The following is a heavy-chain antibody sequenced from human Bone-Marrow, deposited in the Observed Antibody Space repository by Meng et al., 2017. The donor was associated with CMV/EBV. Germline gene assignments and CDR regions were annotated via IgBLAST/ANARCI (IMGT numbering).Heavy chain of an antibody. CDR2: IYYSGST. D-gene: IGHD6-19*01. CDR3: ARDLKVAALPNRGHYYALGV. V-gene: IGHV4-39*07. Sequence: SETLSLTCTVSGGSISSSSYYWGWIRQPPGKGLEWIGSIYYSGSTYYNPSLKSRVTISVDTSKNQFSLKLSSVTAADTAVYYCARDLKVAALPNRGHYYALGVWGQGTTVTVSS. CDR1: GGSISSSSYY. J-gene: IGHJ6*02.